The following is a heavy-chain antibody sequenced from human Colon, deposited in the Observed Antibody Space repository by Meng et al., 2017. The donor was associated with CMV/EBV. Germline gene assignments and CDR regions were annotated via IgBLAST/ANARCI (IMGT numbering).Heavy chain of an antibody. CDR3: AKGGMIFGVVIPHPWFDP. Sequence: GGSLRLSCAASGFTFSSYAMSWVRQAPGDGLDWVSSISNSGSSIYYADSVKGRFTISRDNSKNPLYLQMNNLRAEDTAIYYCAKGGMIFGVVIPHPWFDPWGQGTLVTVSS. D-gene: IGHD3-3*01. CDR2: ISNSGSSI. CDR1: GFTFSSYA. V-gene: IGHV3-23*01. J-gene: IGHJ5*02.